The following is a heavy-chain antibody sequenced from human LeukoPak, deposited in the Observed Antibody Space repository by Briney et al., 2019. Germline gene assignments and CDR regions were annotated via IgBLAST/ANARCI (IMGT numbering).Heavy chain of an antibody. CDR1: GFTFSSYA. J-gene: IGHJ4*02. Sequence: GGSLRLSCAASGFTFSSYAMSWVRQAPGKGLEWVSAISGSGGSTYYADSVKGRFTISGDNSKNTLYLQMNSLRAEDTAVYYCANVLGYCSSTSCYTYWGQGTLVTVSS. D-gene: IGHD2-2*02. V-gene: IGHV3-23*01. CDR3: ANVLGYCSSTSCYTY. CDR2: ISGSGGST.